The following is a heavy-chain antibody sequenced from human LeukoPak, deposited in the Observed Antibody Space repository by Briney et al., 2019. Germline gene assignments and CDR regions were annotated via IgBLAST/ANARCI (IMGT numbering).Heavy chain of an antibody. J-gene: IGHJ4*02. CDR3: AKAQRGFDDFWSGYDY. D-gene: IGHD3-3*01. CDR1: GFTFSSYA. Sequence: GSLRLSCAASGFTFSSYAMSWVRQAPGKGLEWVSAISGSGGSTYYADSVKGRFTISRDNSKNTMYLQMNNLGVEDTAVYYCAKAQRGFDDFWSGYDYWGQGALVTVSS. V-gene: IGHV3-23*01. CDR2: ISGSGGST.